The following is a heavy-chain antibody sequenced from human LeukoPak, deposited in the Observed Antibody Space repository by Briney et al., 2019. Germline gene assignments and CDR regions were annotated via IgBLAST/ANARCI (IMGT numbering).Heavy chain of an antibody. D-gene: IGHD4-23*01. V-gene: IGHV3-48*02. CDR3: AGGNGGNSGYGMDV. Sequence: PGGSLRLSCAASGFTFSSYNMNWVRQAPGKGLEWVSYISRSSSTIYYADSVKGRFTISRDNAKNSLYLQMNSLRDEDTAVYYCAGGNGGNSGYGMDVWGQGTTVTVSS. CDR1: GFTFSSYN. J-gene: IGHJ6*02. CDR2: ISRSSSTI.